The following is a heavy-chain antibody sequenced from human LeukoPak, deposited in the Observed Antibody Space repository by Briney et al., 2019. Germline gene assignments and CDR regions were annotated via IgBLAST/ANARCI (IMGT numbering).Heavy chain of an antibody. Sequence: ASVKVSCKASGGTFSSYAISWVRQAPGQGLGWMGGIIPIFGTANYAQKFQGRVTITADESTSTAYMELSSLRSEDTAVYYCARGGLELLYTFDYWGQGTLVTVSS. J-gene: IGHJ4*02. D-gene: IGHD1-7*01. CDR2: IIPIFGTA. V-gene: IGHV1-69*01. CDR3: ARGGLELLYTFDY. CDR1: GGTFSSYA.